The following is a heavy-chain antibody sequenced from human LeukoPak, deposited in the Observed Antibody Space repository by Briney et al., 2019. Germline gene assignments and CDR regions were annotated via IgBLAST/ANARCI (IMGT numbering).Heavy chain of an antibody. CDR3: VRTEVSSGSEDY. V-gene: IGHV4-30-4*08. Sequence: PSETLSLTCTVSGGSIISSAYYWSWIRQPPGKGLEWIGYIYYSGSPYYNPLLKSRLIISLDTYKNEFSQKLSSVTAADRAVYYCVRTEVSSGSEDYWGQGTLVTVSS. CDR2: IYYSGSP. CDR1: GGSIISSAYY. J-gene: IGHJ4*02. D-gene: IGHD6-19*01.